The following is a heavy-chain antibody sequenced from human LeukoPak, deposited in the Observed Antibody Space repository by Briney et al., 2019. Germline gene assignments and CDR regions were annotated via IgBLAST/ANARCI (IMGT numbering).Heavy chain of an antibody. D-gene: IGHD2-2*01. Sequence: SQTLSLTCTVSGGSISSGGYYWSWIRQHPGKGLEWIGYIYYGGSTYYNPSLKSRVTISVGTSKNQFSLKLSSVTAADTAVYYCARVPVVPAAYYYYGMDVWGQGTTVTVSS. CDR2: IYYGGST. J-gene: IGHJ6*02. V-gene: IGHV4-31*03. CDR1: GGSISSGGYY. CDR3: ARVPVVPAAYYYYGMDV.